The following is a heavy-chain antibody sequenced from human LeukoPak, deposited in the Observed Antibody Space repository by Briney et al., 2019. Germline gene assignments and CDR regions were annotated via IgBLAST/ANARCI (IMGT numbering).Heavy chain of an antibody. CDR1: GGSISSGSYY. CDR3: ARITYDYVWGSYPE. D-gene: IGHD3-16*01. J-gene: IGHJ4*01. CDR2: IYTSGST. Sequence: SETLSLTCTVSGGSISSGSYYWSWIRQPAGKGLEWIGRIYTSGSTNYNPSLKSRVTISVDTSKNQFSLKLSSVTAADTAVYYCARITYDYVWGSYPEWGQGTLVTVSS. V-gene: IGHV4-61*02.